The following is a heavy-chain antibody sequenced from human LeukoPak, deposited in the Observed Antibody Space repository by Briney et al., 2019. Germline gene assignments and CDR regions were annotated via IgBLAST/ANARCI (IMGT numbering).Heavy chain of an antibody. CDR2: VHYIGTT. CDR1: GGSISTSDYY. Sequence: SETLSLTCTVSGGSISTSDYYWTWIRQPPGKGLGWIGSVHYIGTTYSSPSLKSRVTMSVDPSKNQFSLKQTSVTAADTAVYYCGRITIFGVVDYWGQGTLVTVSS. J-gene: IGHJ4*02. V-gene: IGHV4-39*01. D-gene: IGHD3-3*01. CDR3: GRITIFGVVDY.